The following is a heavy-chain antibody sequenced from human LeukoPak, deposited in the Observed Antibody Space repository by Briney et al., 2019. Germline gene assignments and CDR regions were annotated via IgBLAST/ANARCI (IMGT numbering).Heavy chain of an antibody. CDR2: INHSGST. J-gene: IGHJ4*02. CDR3: ARDYEGDYVD. D-gene: IGHD4-17*01. Sequence: SETLSLTCAVYGGSFSGFYWSWIRQPPGKGLEWIGEINHSGSTNYNPSLKSRVTISVDTSKEQFSLKLSSVTAADTAVYYCARDYEGDYVDWGQGTLVTVSS. V-gene: IGHV4-34*01. CDR1: GGSFSGFY.